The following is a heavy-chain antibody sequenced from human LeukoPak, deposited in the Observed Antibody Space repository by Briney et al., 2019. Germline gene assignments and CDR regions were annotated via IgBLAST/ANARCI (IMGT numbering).Heavy chain of an antibody. D-gene: IGHD1-26*01. Sequence: PSETLSLTCAVYGGSFSGYYWSWIRQPPGKGLEWIGEINHSGSTNYNPSLKSRVTISVDTSKNQFSLKLSSVTAADTAVYYCARDQAGATGRWLSPPGWGQGTMVTVSS. J-gene: IGHJ3*01. CDR3: ARDQAGATGRWLSPPG. CDR1: GGSFSGYY. CDR2: INHSGST. V-gene: IGHV4-34*01.